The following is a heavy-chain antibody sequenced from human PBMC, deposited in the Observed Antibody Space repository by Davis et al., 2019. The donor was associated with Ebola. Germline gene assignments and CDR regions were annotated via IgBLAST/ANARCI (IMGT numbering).Heavy chain of an antibody. D-gene: IGHD3-22*01. V-gene: IGHV5-51*01. Sequence: GESLKISCKGSGYSFTSYWIGWVRQMPGKGLEWMGIIYPGDSDTRYSPSFQGQVTISADKSISTAYLQWSSLKASDTAMYYCARPLYYYDSSGYYYVDAFDIWGQGTMVTVSS. CDR3: ARPLYYYDSSGYYYVDAFDI. J-gene: IGHJ3*02. CDR2: IYPGDSDT. CDR1: GYSFTSYW.